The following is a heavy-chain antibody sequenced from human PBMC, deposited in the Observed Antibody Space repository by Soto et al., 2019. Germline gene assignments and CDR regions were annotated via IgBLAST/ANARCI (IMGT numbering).Heavy chain of an antibody. Sequence: QVQLVESGGGVVQPGRSLRLSCAASGFTFSSYGMHWVRQAPGKGLEWVAVISYDGSNKYYADSVKGRFTISRDNSKNTLYLQMNSLRAEDTAVYYCAKGRAGYGSGSSYPDYWGQGTLVTVSS. CDR3: AKGRAGYGSGSSYPDY. CDR2: ISYDGSNK. D-gene: IGHD3-10*01. V-gene: IGHV3-30*18. J-gene: IGHJ4*02. CDR1: GFTFSSYG.